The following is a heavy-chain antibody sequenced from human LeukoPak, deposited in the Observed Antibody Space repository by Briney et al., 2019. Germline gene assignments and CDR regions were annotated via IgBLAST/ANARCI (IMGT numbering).Heavy chain of an antibody. CDR3: VIVRGYFDSSGTDY. CDR2: ITSTGGNT. D-gene: IGHD3-9*01. Sequence: GGSLRLSCSASGSTFSGYTVHWVRQAPGKGLEFVSAITSTGGNTYYADSVTGRFTLSRDNSKNTLYLQMSSLRAEDTAVYYCVIVRGYFDSSGTDYWGQGTLVTVSS. V-gene: IGHV3-64D*06. J-gene: IGHJ4*02. CDR1: GSTFSGYT.